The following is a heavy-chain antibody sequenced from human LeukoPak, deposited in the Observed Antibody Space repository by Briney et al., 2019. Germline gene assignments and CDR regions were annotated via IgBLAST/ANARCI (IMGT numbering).Heavy chain of an antibody. CDR1: GFSFGSYW. CDR3: AKYCGGDCDQGAFDI. D-gene: IGHD2-21*01. CDR2: IKQDGSEK. Sequence: GGSLRLSCAASGFSFGSYWMSWVRQAPGKGLEWVANIKQDGSEKYYVDSVKGRLTISRDNAKNSLHPQMNSLRAEDTAVYYCAKYCGGDCDQGAFDIWGQGTMVIVSS. J-gene: IGHJ3*02. V-gene: IGHV3-7*01.